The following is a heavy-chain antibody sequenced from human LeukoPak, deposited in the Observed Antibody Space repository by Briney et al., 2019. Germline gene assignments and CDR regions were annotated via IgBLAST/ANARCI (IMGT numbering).Heavy chain of an antibody. CDR1: GFTFSSYW. CDR2: IKQDGSEK. D-gene: IGHD1-1*01. Sequence: GGSLRLSCAASGFTFSSYWMSWVRQAPGKGLEWVANIKQDGSEKYYVDSVKGRFTISRDNAKNSLYLQMNSLRAEDTAVYYCARDGIDFIPHNDYWGEGNPVTVS. V-gene: IGHV3-7*03. J-gene: IGHJ4*02. CDR3: ARDGIDFIPHNDY.